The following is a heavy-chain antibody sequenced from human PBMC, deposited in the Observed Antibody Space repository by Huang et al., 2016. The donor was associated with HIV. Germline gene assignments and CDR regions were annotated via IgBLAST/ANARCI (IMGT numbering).Heavy chain of an antibody. CDR2: SNPSTGKA. V-gene: IGHV7-4-1*02. Sequence: QVQLVQSGSELKKPGASVKVSCKASGYIFTRYTLNWVRQAPGQGLEWIGWSNPSTGKATYAQGFTGRFLFSLDTSVRPAYLQISGLKAEDTAVYFCGRGGGGSTWQTPLVWFDPWGQGTLVTVSS. J-gene: IGHJ5*02. CDR1: GYIFTRYT. CDR3: GRGGGGSTWQTPLVWFDP. D-gene: IGHD6-13*01.